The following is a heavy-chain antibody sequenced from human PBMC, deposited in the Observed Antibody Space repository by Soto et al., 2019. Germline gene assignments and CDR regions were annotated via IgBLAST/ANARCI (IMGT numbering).Heavy chain of an antibody. V-gene: IGHV1-18*01. J-gene: IGHJ5*02. CDR3: ARVVLRFLEWFNWFDP. CDR2: ISAYNGNT. D-gene: IGHD3-3*01. Sequence: ASVKVSCKASGYTFTSYGISWVRQAPGQGLEWKGWISAYNGNTNYAQKLQGRVTMTTDTSTSTAYMELRSLRSDDTAVYYCARVVLRFLEWFNWFDPWGQGTLVTVSS. CDR1: GYTFTSYG.